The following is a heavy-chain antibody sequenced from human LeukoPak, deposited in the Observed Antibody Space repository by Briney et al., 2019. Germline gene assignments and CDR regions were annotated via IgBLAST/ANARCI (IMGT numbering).Heavy chain of an antibody. CDR2: IVVGSGNT. CDR3: AAQGDDYVDY. J-gene: IGHJ4*02. D-gene: IGHD3-16*01. V-gene: IGHV1-58*02. Sequence: SVTVSFKASGFTFTSSAMQWVRQARGQRLEWIGWIVVGSGNTNYAQKFQERVTITRDMSTSTAYMELSGLRSEDTAVYYCAAQGDDYVDYWGQGTLVTVSS. CDR1: GFTFTSSA.